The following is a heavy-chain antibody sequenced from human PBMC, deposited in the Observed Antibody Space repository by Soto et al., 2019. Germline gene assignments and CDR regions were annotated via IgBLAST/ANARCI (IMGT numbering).Heavy chain of an antibody. V-gene: IGHV4-31*03. CDR3: ARSPWIQLWFDYYGMDV. D-gene: IGHD5-18*01. J-gene: IGHJ6*02. CDR1: GGSISSGDYY. Sequence: SETLSLTCTVSGGSISSGDYYWSWIRQHPGKGLEWIGYIYYSGSTYYNPSLKSRVTISVDTSKNQFSLKLSSVTAADTAVYYCARSPWIQLWFDYYGMDVWGQGTTVTVSS. CDR2: IYYSGST.